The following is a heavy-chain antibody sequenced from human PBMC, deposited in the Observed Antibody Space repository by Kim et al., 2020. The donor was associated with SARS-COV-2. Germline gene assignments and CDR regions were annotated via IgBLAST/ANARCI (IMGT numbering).Heavy chain of an antibody. D-gene: IGHD6-13*01. CDR1: GGSFSGYY. CDR3: ARGKQKQQLFHY. CDR2: INHSGST. J-gene: IGHJ4*02. Sequence: SETLSLTCAVYGGSFSGYYWSWIRQPPGKGLEWIGEINHSGSTNYNPSLKSRVTISVDTSKNQFSLKLSSVTAADTAVYYCARGKQKQQLFHYWGQGTLVTVSS. V-gene: IGHV4-34*01.